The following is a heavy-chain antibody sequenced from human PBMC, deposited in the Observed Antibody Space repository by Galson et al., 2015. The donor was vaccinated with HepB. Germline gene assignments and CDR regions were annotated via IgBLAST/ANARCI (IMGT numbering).Heavy chain of an antibody. J-gene: IGHJ5*02. V-gene: IGHV3-23*01. CDR3: VKAGSWFGGDWFDP. Sequence: SLRLSCTGSGFIFRHHAMAWIRQAPGKGLEWVSGINGRGCTRSYSDAVRGRFPISRDNSKDTVFLQMDNLRAEDTAVYYCVKAGSWFGGDWFDPWGQGALVTVS. CDR1: GFIFRHHA. D-gene: IGHD3-16*01. CDR2: INGRGCTR.